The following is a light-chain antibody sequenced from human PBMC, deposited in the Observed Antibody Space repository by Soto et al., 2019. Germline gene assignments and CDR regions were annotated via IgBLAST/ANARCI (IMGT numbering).Light chain of an antibody. J-gene: IGKJ1*01. CDR2: GAS. V-gene: IGKV3-20*01. CDR1: QSISSK. CDR3: QQYGSSGT. Sequence: EIVLTQSPGTLSLSPGERVTLSCRASQSISSKLAWYQQRPGQAPRLLIYGASNRATGIPDRFSGSGSGTDFTLTISRLEPEDFAVYYCQQYGSSGTFGQGTKVDIK.